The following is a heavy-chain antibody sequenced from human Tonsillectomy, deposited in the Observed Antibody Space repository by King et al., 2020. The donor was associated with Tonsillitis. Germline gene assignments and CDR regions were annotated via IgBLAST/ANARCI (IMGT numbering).Heavy chain of an antibody. CDR2: IYPGDSDS. V-gene: IGHV5-51*01. Sequence: QLVQSGAEVKKPGESVKISCKGSGYSFTTYWIAWVRQMPGKGLEWLGIIYPGDSDSRNNPSFQGQVTISADKSISTAYLQWNSLKASDTAMYYCATPFSGNYSDGLGYWGQGTLVTVSS. D-gene: IGHD1-26*01. CDR3: ATPFSGNYSDGLGY. CDR1: GYSFTTYW. J-gene: IGHJ4*02.